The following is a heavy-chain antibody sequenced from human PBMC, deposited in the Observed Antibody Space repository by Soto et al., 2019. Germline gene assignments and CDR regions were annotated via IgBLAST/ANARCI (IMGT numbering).Heavy chain of an antibody. Sequence: SETLSLTCSVSGGSMRSSDYYWGWIRQPPNKGLEWIGSMHYSGSTFYNPSLKSRVTISVDTSKNQFSLKLTSVTAADTAVYYCARGVATIGPWGQGTLVTVSS. J-gene: IGHJ5*02. V-gene: IGHV4-39*01. CDR2: MHYSGST. CDR3: ARGVATIGP. D-gene: IGHD5-12*01. CDR1: GGSMRSSDYY.